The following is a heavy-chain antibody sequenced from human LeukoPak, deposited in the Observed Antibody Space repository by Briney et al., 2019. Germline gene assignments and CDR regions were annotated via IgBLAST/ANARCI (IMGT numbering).Heavy chain of an antibody. CDR2: XXXXXGTA. Sequence: SVKVSCKASGGTFSSYAISWVRQAPGQGLEXXXXXXXXXGTANYAQKLQGRVTITADESTSTAYMELSSLRSEDTAVYYCAGDGYCSGGSCYQNWFDPWGQGTLVTVSS. V-gene: IGHV1-69*13. CDR1: GGTFSSYA. J-gene: IGHJ5*02. CDR3: AGDGYCSGGSCYQNWFDP. D-gene: IGHD2-15*01.